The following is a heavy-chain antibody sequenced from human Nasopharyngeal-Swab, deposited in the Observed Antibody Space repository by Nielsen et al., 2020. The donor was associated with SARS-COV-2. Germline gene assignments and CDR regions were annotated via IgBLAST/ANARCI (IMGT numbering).Heavy chain of an antibody. CDR1: GYRFTDYW. D-gene: IGHD5-12*01. CDR2: IFPGDSDT. Sequence: GESLKISCATSGYRFTDYWIAWVRQAPGKGLECVGTIFPGDSDTRYSPSFQGQVTISADKSISTAYLQWSSLKASDTAMYYCVRPEGVATSFKYYFQYGMDVWGQGTMVTVPS. J-gene: IGHJ6*02. CDR3: VRPEGVATSFKYYFQYGMDV. V-gene: IGHV5-51*01.